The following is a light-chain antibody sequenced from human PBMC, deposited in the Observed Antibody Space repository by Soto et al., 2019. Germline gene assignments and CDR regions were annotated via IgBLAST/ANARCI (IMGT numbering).Light chain of an antibody. CDR3: CSYAGSSTYVI. CDR1: SSDVGSYDL. Sequence: QSVLTQPASVSGSPGQSITISCTGTSSDVGSYDLVSWYQQHPSTAPKVMIYEGSKRPSGVSNRFSGSKSGNKASLTISGLQAEDEADYYCCSYAGSSTYVIFGGGTKLTVL. J-gene: IGLJ2*01. V-gene: IGLV2-23*01. CDR2: EGS.